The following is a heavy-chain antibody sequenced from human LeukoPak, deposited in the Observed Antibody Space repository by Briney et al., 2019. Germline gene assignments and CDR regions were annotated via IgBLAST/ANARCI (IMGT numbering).Heavy chain of an antibody. CDR2: ISGSGHDI. V-gene: IGHV3-11*06. CDR1: GFTFSDSY. CDR3: ARERYYFDY. J-gene: IGHJ4*02. Sequence: GGSLRLSCAASGFTFSDSYMTWVRQAPGKGVEWVAYISGSGHDINYSESAKGRFTISRDNAKNTLYLQMNSLRAEDTAVYYCARERYYFDYWGQGTLVTVSS.